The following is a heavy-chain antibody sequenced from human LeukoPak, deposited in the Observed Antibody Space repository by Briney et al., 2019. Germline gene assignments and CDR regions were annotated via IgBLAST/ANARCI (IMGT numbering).Heavy chain of an antibody. CDR1: GFTVSSNY. V-gene: IGHV3-53*01. CDR3: ASRGCSGGSCYGYYYYYMDV. J-gene: IGHJ6*03. Sequence: GGSLRLSCAASGFTVSSNYMSWVRQARGKGLEWVSFIYSGGSTYYADSVKGRFTISRDNSKNTLYLQMNSLRAEDTAVYYCASRGCSGGSCYGYYYYYMDVWGKGTTVTVSS. D-gene: IGHD2-15*01. CDR2: IYSGGST.